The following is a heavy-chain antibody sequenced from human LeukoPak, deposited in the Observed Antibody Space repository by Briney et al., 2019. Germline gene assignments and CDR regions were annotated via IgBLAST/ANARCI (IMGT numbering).Heavy chain of an antibody. CDR1: GYPISSGYY. CDR3: ARWAGNSYYDFWSGYYLDY. J-gene: IGHJ4*02. V-gene: IGHV4-38-2*01. D-gene: IGHD3-3*01. CDR2: IYHSGST. Sequence: SETLSLTCAVSGYPISSGYYWGWIRQPPGKGLEWIGSIYHSGSTYYNPSLKSRVTISVDTSKNQFSLKLSSVTAADTAVYYCARWAGNSYYDFWSGYYLDYWGQGTLVTVSS.